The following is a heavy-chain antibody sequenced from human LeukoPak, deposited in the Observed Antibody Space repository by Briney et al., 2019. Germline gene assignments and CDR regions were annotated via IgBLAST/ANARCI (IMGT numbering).Heavy chain of an antibody. CDR3: ARGRAGSFRPKSSDYYYYMDV. J-gene: IGHJ6*03. V-gene: IGHV1-18*01. CDR2: INPYNGNT. CDR1: GYSFISYG. D-gene: IGHD3-10*01. Sequence: ASVKVSCKVSGYSFISYGISWVRQAPGQGLEWMGWINPYNGNTNYAQKFQGRVTMTTDTSTSTAYMELRSLRSDDTAVYYCARGRAGSFRPKSSDYYYYMDVWGKGTTVTVSS.